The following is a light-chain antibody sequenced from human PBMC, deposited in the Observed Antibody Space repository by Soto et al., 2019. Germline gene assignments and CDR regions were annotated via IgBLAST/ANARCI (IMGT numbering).Light chain of an antibody. CDR1: SSDVGGYNY. Sequence: QSALTQPASVSGSPGQSITISCTGTSSDVGGYNYVSWYQQHPGKAPKLMIYEVSNRPSGVSNRFSGSKSGNTASLTISGLQAEDEADYYCLLYYGGAFVFGGGTKLTVL. J-gene: IGLJ2*01. CDR2: EVS. CDR3: LLYYGGAFV. V-gene: IGLV2-14*01.